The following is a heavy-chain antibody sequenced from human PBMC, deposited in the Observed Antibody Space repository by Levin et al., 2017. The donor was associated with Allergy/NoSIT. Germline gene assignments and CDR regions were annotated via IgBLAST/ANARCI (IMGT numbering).Heavy chain of an antibody. Sequence: LRLSCTVSGGSISSGGYYWSWIRQHPGKGLEWIGYIYYTGSTYYNPSLKSRVTISVDTSKNQFSLKLSSVTAADTAVYYCASYDILTGYPNHRGAFDIWGQGTMVTVSS. D-gene: IGHD3-9*01. CDR3: ASYDILTGYPNHRGAFDI. CDR1: GGSISSGGYY. J-gene: IGHJ3*02. CDR2: IYYTGST. V-gene: IGHV4-31*03.